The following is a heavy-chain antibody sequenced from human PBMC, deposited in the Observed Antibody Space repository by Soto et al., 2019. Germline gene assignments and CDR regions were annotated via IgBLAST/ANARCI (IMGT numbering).Heavy chain of an antibody. V-gene: IGHV3-23*01. Sequence: HPXGSLRLSFSAAGFIFTNYAMNWVRLAPGKGLEWVSVIGGRGNSAYYADSVQGRFTISRDNSKNTLSLQMSSLTADDTAIYYCVREGRGSFDFWGRGKMVTVSS. CDR1: GFIFTNYA. D-gene: IGHD5-12*01. CDR2: IGGRGNSA. J-gene: IGHJ3*01. CDR3: VREGRGSFDF.